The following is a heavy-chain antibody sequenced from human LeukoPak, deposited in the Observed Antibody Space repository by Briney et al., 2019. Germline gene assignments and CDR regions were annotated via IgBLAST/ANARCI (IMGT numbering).Heavy chain of an antibody. CDR1: GFTFSSYS. CDR2: ISSSSSYI. V-gene: IGHV3-21*01. J-gene: IGHJ6*02. CDR3: ARDGRGLLEWLSNQNYYYYGMDV. D-gene: IGHD3-3*01. Sequence: GGSLRLSCAASGFTFSSYSMNWVRQAPGKGLEWVSSISSSSSYIYYADSVKGRFTISRDNAKNSLYLQMNSLRAEDTAVYYCARDGRGLLEWLSNQNYYYYGMDVWGQGTTVTVSS.